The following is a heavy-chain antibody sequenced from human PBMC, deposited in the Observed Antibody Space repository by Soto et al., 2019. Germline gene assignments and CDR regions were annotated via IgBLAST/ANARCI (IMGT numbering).Heavy chain of an antibody. V-gene: IGHV4-34*01. D-gene: IGHD6-19*01. CDR3: ARGWSGWRVWLDY. CDR2: INHSGST. Sequence: SETLSLTCAVYGGSFSGYYWSWIRQPPGKGLEWIGEINHSGSTSYNPSLKSRVTISVDTSKNQFSLKLSSVTAADTAVYYCARGWSGWRVWLDYWGQGTLVTVSS. J-gene: IGHJ4*02. CDR1: GGSFSGYY.